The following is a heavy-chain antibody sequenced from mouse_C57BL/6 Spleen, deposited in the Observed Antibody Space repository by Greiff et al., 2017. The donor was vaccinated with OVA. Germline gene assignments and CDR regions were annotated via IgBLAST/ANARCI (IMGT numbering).Heavy chain of an antibody. CDR1: GFNIKDDY. J-gene: IGHJ3*01. Sequence: EVQLQQSGAELVRPGASVKLSCTASGFNIKDDYMHWVKQRPEQGLEWIGWIDPENGDTEYASKFQGKATITADTSSNTAYLQLSSLTSEDTAVYYCTTPFYYGSSYGAYWGQGTLVTVAA. CDR3: TTPFYYGSSYGAY. D-gene: IGHD1-1*01. CDR2: IDPENGDT. V-gene: IGHV14-4*01.